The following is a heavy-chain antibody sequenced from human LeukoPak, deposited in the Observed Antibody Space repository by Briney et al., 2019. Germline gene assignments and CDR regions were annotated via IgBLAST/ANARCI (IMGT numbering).Heavy chain of an antibody. Sequence: SETLSLTCTVSGGSISSSSYYWGWIRQPPGKGLEWIGSIYYSGSTYYNPSLKSRVTISVDTSMNQFSLKLSSVTAADTAVYYCATTPSLNTAMVNVDYWGQGTLVTVSS. CDR1: GGSISSSSYY. D-gene: IGHD5-18*01. J-gene: IGHJ4*02. V-gene: IGHV4-39*01. CDR3: ATTPSLNTAMVNVDY. CDR2: IYYSGST.